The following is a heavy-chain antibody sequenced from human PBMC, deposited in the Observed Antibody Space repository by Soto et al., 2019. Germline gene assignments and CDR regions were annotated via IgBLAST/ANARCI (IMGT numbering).Heavy chain of an antibody. D-gene: IGHD3-3*01. V-gene: IGHV2-5*02. CDR1: GFSLTGSGVG. CDR3: ARFLWSDTSVYYFDY. Sequence: QITLKESGPTLVKPTQTLTLTCTFSGFSLTGSGVGVGWIRQPPGKALEWLALIYWDDDKRYSPSLKSRLTITKDTSKSEVALTVTNMDPVDTATYYCARFLWSDTSVYYFDYWGQGTLVTVSS. J-gene: IGHJ4*02. CDR2: IYWDDDK.